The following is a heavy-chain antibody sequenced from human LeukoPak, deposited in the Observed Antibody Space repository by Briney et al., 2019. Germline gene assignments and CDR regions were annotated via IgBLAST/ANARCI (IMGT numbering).Heavy chain of an antibody. V-gene: IGHV1-18*01. CDR2: ISTYNGNT. CDR1: GYIFTNYD. J-gene: IGHJ4*02. D-gene: IGHD1-26*01. CDR3: ARGWEFDY. Sequence: ASVKVSCKASGYIFTNYDISWVRQAPGQGLEWMGWISTYNGNTNYAQKLQDRVTMTTDTSTSTAYMEMRSLRSGDTAVYYCARGWEFDYWGQGTLVTVSS.